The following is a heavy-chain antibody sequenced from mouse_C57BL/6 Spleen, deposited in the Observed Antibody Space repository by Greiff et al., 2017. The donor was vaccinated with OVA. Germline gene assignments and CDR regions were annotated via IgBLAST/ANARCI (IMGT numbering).Heavy chain of an antibody. D-gene: IGHD2-3*01. Sequence: VQLQQPGAELVKPGASVKLSCKASGYTFTSYWMHWVKQRPGQGLEWIGMIHPNSGSTNYNEKFKSKATLTVDKSSSTAYMQLSSLTSEDSAVYYCASPYDGLAYWGQGTLVTVSA. CDR1: GYTFTSYW. J-gene: IGHJ3*01. V-gene: IGHV1-64*01. CDR3: ASPYDGLAY. CDR2: IHPNSGST.